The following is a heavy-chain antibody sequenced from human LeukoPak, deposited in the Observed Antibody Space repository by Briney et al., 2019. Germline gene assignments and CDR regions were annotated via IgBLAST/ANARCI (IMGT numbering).Heavy chain of an antibody. CDR1: GFTFGGRL. CDR2: IKDDGSTT. D-gene: IGHD2-8*01. CDR3: HPLAFVTN. V-gene: IGHV3-74*01. Sequence: GGSLRLSCAVSGFTFGGRLMHWVRQAPGNGLVWVALIKDDGSTTSYADSVKGRFTASRDDAKNTVYLQMSSLRAEDTAVYYCHPLAFVTNWGQGTLVTVSS. J-gene: IGHJ4*02.